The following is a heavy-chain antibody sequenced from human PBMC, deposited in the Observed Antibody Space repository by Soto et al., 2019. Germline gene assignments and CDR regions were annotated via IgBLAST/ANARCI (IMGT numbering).Heavy chain of an antibody. V-gene: IGHV4-39*01. D-gene: IGHD5-12*01. CDR2: IYYIGIT. CDR3: ARQRDGYNYAFVY. CDR1: GGSISSSSYY. Sequence: SETLSLTCTVSGGSISSSSYYWGWIRQPPGKGLEWIGSIYYIGITYYNPSLKSRVTISVDTSKNQFSLKLSSVTAADTAVYYCARQRDGYNYAFVYWGQGTLVTVSS. J-gene: IGHJ4*02.